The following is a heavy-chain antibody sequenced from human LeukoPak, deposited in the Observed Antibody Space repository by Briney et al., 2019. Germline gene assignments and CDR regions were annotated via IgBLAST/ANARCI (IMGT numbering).Heavy chain of an antibody. CDR1: GYSLTGYY. V-gene: IGHV1-2*02. CDR3: ARDNAVAATNYFDP. J-gene: IGHJ5*02. CDR2: INPNSGDT. Sequence: GASVKVSCKASGYSLTGYYMHWVRQAPGQGLEWMGWINPNSGDTKYVQKFQGRVTMTRDTSINTAYMELSRLRSDDTAVYYCARDNAVAATNYFDPWGQGTLVTASS. D-gene: IGHD6-19*01.